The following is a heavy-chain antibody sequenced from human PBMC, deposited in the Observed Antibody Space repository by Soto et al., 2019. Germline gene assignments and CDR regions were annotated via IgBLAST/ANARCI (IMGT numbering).Heavy chain of an antibody. CDR2: ISYDGTDK. V-gene: IGHV3-30*18. CDR1: GFTFSNYG. CDR3: AKGFGWNYLDY. J-gene: IGHJ4*02. D-gene: IGHD1-1*01. Sequence: QVQLVESGGGVVQPGRSLRLSCAASGFTFSNYGLHWVRQAPGKGLEGVALISYDGTDKYYADSVKGRFTISRDNSKNTLYMQMNSLRTEDTAVYYCAKGFGWNYLDYWGQGTLVTVSS.